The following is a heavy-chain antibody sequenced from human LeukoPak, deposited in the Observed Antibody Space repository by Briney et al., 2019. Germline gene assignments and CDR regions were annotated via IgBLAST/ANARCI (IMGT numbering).Heavy chain of an antibody. J-gene: IGHJ3*02. CDR2: ISHSGTT. Sequence: SETLSLTCAVSGGSINSKDWWWTWVRQPPGKGLEWIGEISHSGTTNYNPSLKSRVTISTDKSKNQFSLELSSVTAADTAVYYCARDCSGGSCYGAFDIWGQGTMVTVSS. CDR3: ARDCSGGSCYGAFDI. CDR1: GGSINSKDW. V-gene: IGHV4-4*02. D-gene: IGHD2-15*01.